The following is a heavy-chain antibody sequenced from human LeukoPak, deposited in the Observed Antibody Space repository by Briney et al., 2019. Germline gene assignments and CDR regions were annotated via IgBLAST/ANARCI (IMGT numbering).Heavy chain of an antibody. Sequence: GGSLRLSCAASGFTFSNAWMSWVRRAPGKGLEWVGRIKAKTNGGTADYTPPVNGRFTISRDDSRNTLYLQMNSLKSDDTAVYYCVTEGFIYRYHGLDTWGQGTIVTVSS. D-gene: IGHD3-16*02. CDR1: GFTFSNAW. CDR2: IKAKTNGGTA. J-gene: IGHJ3*02. V-gene: IGHV3-15*01. CDR3: VTEGFIYRYHGLDT.